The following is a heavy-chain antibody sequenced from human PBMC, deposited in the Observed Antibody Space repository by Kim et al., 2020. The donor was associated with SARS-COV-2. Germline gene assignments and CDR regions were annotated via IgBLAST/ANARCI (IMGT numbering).Heavy chain of an antibody. Sequence: SETLSLTCTVSGGSISSYYWSWIRQPPGKGLEWIGYIYYSGSTNYNPSLKSRVTISVDTSKNQFSLKLSSVTAADMAVYYCARESDRILTGYLYYFDYWGQGTLVTVSS. CDR2: IYYSGST. J-gene: IGHJ4*02. CDR3: ARESDRILTGYLYYFDY. CDR1: GGSISSYY. D-gene: IGHD3-9*01. V-gene: IGHV4-59*01.